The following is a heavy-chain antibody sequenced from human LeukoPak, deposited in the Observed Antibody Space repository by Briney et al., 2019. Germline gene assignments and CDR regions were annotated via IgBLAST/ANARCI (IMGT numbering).Heavy chain of an antibody. CDR3: ARGDVGATIRRNYYYYGMDV. D-gene: IGHD1-26*01. J-gene: IGHJ6*02. Sequence: GGSLRLSYAASGLTFSSYDMHWVRQATGKGLEWVSAIGTAGDTYYPGSVKGRFTISRENAKNSLYLQMNSLRAEDTAVYYCARGDVGATIRRNYYYYGMDVWGQGTTVTVSS. CDR2: IGTAGDT. V-gene: IGHV3-13*01. CDR1: GLTFSSYD.